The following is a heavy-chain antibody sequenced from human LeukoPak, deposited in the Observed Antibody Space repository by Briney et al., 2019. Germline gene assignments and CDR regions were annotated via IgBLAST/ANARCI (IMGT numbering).Heavy chain of an antibody. CDR3: ARDRDYCSSTSCQTFNWFDP. CDR1: GYTFTSYY. D-gene: IGHD2-2*01. Sequence: GASVKVSCKASGYTFTSYYMHWVRQAPGQGLEWMGIINPSGGSTSYAQKFRGRVTMTRDTSTSTVYMELSSLRSEDTAVYYCARDRDYCSSTSCQTFNWFDPWGQGTLVTVSS. J-gene: IGHJ5*02. CDR2: INPSGGST. V-gene: IGHV1-46*01.